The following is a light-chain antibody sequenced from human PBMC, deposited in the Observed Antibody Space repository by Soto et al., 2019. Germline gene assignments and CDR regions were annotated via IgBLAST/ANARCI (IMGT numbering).Light chain of an antibody. CDR2: KAS. CDR1: QSISAW. Sequence: DIPMTQSPSTLSASVGDRVSLNCRASQSISAWLAWYQQKPGKAPRLLIYKASTLEIGVPSRFSGSRSGTDFTLTISSLQPSDFATYYCQQYNTYPLTFGGGTKVDIK. J-gene: IGKJ4*01. V-gene: IGKV1-5*03. CDR3: QQYNTYPLT.